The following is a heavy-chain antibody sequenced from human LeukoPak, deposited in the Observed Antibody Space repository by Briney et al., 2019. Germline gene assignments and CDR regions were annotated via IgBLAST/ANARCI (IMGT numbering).Heavy chain of an antibody. CDR3: ARGGPIYSSGWYGVTSWFDP. Sequence: SETLSLTCAVYGGSFSGYYWSWIRQPPGKGLEWIGEINHSGSTNYNPSLKSRVTISVDTSKNQFSLKLSSVTAADTAVYYCARGGPIYSSGWYGVTSWFDPWGQGTLVTVSS. J-gene: IGHJ5*02. CDR2: INHSGST. CDR1: GGSFSGYY. V-gene: IGHV4-34*01. D-gene: IGHD6-19*01.